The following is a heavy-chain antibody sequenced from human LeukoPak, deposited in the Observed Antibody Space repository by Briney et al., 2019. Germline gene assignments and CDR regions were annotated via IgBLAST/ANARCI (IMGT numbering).Heavy chain of an antibody. J-gene: IGHJ4*02. CDR3: ARSVAASRDY. V-gene: IGHV3-20*04. Sequence: GGSLRLSRAASGFTFDDYGMSWVRQAPRKGLEWVSGINWNGGSTGYADSVKGRFTISRDNAKNSLYLQMNSLRAEDTALYYCARSVAASRDYWGQGTLVTVSS. CDR2: INWNGGST. CDR1: GFTFDDYG. D-gene: IGHD2-15*01.